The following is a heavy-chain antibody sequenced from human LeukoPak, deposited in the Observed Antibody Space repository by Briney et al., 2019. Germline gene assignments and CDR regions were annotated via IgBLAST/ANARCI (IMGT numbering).Heavy chain of an antibody. CDR2: ISSSGSTI. CDR3: ARVGPLGGRDFPLDY. CDR1: GFTFRDYY. J-gene: IGHJ4*02. D-gene: IGHD5-12*01. V-gene: IGHV3-11*01. Sequence: GGSLRPSCAAYGFTFRDYYMSWIRQAPGKGLEWVSCISSSGSTIYYGDSVKGRFTISRDNSKNSLYLQMNSLRAEDTAVYYCARVGPLGGRDFPLDYWGQGTLVTVSS.